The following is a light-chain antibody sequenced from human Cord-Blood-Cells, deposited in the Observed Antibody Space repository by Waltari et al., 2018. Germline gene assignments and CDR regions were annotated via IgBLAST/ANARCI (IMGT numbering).Light chain of an antibody. Sequence: ELVMTQSPAPLSVSPGESATLSCRASQSVSSNLAWYQQKPGQAPRLLIYGASTRATGIPARFSGSGSGTEFTLTISSLQSEDFAVYYCQQYNNWPALTFGGGTKVEIK. V-gene: IGKV3-15*01. J-gene: IGKJ4*01. CDR3: QQYNNWPALT. CDR1: QSVSSN. CDR2: GAS.